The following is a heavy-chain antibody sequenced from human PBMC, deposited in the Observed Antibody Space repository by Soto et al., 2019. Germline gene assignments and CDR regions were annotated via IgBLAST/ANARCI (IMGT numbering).Heavy chain of an antibody. CDR1: GGTFSSYA. V-gene: IGHV1-69*13. CDR2: IIPIFGTA. D-gene: IGHD3-10*01. J-gene: IGHJ4*02. Sequence: ASVKVSCKASGGTFSSYAISWVRQAPGQGLEWMGGIIPIFGTANYAQKFQGRVTITADESTSTAYMELSSLRSEDTAVYYCARGHMVRGVIILYFDYWGQGTLVTVSS. CDR3: ARGHMVRGVIILYFDY.